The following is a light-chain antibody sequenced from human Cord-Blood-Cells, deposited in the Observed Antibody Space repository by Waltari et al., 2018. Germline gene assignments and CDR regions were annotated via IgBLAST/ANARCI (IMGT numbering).Light chain of an antibody. V-gene: IGLV2-14*01. CDR1: SSDVGGYND. Sequence: QSALTQPASVSGSPGQSITISCTGTSSDVGGYNDVSCYQQHPGKAPKLMIYDVSKRPSGVSNRFSGSKSGNTASLTISGLQAEDEADYYCSSYTSSSTLVFGGGTKLTVL. CDR2: DVS. J-gene: IGLJ3*02. CDR3: SSYTSSSTLV.